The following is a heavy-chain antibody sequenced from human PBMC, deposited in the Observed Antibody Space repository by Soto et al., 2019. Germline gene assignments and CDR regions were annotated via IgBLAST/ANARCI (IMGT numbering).Heavy chain of an antibody. J-gene: IGHJ4*02. CDR3: ARLLDYYGSGSPDFDY. D-gene: IGHD3-10*01. V-gene: IGHV4-59*08. CDR1: GGSISSYY. Sequence: SETLSLTCTVSGGSISSYYWSWIRQPPGKGLEWIGYIYYSGSTNYNPSLKSRVTISVDTSKNQFSLKLSSVTAADTAVYYCARLLDYYGSGSPDFDYWGKGTLVTVS. CDR2: IYYSGST.